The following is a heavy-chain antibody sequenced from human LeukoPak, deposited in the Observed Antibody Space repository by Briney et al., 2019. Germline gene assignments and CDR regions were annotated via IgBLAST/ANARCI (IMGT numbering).Heavy chain of an antibody. D-gene: IGHD1-26*01. Sequence: SETLSLTCTVSGYSISSGYYWGWIRQPPGKGLEWIGSIYHSGSTYYNPSLKSRVTISVDTSKNQFSLKLSSVTAADTAVYYCATSTYYYYMDVWGKGTTVTISS. CDR3: ATSTYYYYMDV. CDR1: GYSISSGYY. CDR2: IYHSGST. V-gene: IGHV4-38-2*02. J-gene: IGHJ6*03.